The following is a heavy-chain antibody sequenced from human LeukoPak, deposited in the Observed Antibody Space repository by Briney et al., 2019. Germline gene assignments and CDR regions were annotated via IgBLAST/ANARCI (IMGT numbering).Heavy chain of an antibody. Sequence: PGGSLRLSCAASGFTFSSYAMSWVRQAPGKGLERVSAISGSGGSTYYADSVKGRFTISGDNSKNTLYLQMNSLRAEDTAVYYCAKGAGNFLEWLLYYWGQGTLVTVSS. CDR3: AKGAGNFLEWLLYY. V-gene: IGHV3-23*01. D-gene: IGHD3-3*01. CDR2: ISGSGGST. J-gene: IGHJ4*02. CDR1: GFTFSSYA.